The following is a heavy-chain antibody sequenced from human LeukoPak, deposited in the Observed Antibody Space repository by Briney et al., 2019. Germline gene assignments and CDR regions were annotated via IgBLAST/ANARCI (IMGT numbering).Heavy chain of an antibody. V-gene: IGHV3-74*01. CDR1: GFTFSSNW. D-gene: IGHD3-10*01. J-gene: IGHJ5*02. CDR2: INTDGSTT. CDR3: ARAQEGTRFDP. Sequence: GGSLRLSCAASGFTFSSNWMHWVRQAPGKGLVWVSRINTDGSTTTYADSVKGRFTISRDNAKNTLYLQMNSLRDEDTAVYYCARAQEGTRFDPWGQGTLVTVSS.